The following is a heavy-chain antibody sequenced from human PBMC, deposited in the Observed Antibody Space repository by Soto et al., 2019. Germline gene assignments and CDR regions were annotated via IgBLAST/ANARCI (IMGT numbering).Heavy chain of an antibody. CDR3: AKAGGSWYWVDS. CDR2: IYHSGRT. Sequence: QVQLQESGPGVVKPSGTLSLTCDVSSGSISSTNWWNWVRQAPGKGLEWIGEIYHSGRTNYNPSLKSRVTISVDKSKNQFSLNLTSVTAADTGVYFCAKAGGSWYWVDSWGQGTLVTVSS. V-gene: IGHV4-4*02. J-gene: IGHJ5*01. CDR1: SGSISSTNW. D-gene: IGHD6-13*01.